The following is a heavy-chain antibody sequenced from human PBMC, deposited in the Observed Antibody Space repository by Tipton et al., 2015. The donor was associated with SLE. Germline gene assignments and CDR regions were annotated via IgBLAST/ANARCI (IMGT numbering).Heavy chain of an antibody. Sequence: TLSLTCAVSGGSFSSYYWIWIRQSPGKGLEWMGYIYHNGNTNYNPSLKSRVTISLDTSKDQFSLKLRSVTAADTAVYYCAKTPTYCGDDCYPTEYYYYGMDVWGQGTTVTVSS. D-gene: IGHD2-21*01. CDR3: AKTPTYCGDDCYPTEYYYYGMDV. J-gene: IGHJ6*02. CDR2: IYHNGNT. V-gene: IGHV4-59*01. CDR1: GGSFSSYY.